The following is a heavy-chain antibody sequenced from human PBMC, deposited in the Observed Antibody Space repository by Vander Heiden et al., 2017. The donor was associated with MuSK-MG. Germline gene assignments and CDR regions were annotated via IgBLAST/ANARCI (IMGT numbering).Heavy chain of an antibody. D-gene: IGHD3-3*01. V-gene: IGHV4-31*03. CDR1: GGSISSGGYY. CDR3: ARFSSVTDALYYDFWSGQNHYFDY. Sequence: QVQLQESGPGLVKPSQTLSLTCTVSGGSISSGGYYWSWIRQHPGKGLEWIGYIYYSGSTYYNPSLKSRVTISVDTSKNQFSLKLSSVTAADTAVYYCARFSSVTDALYYDFWSGQNHYFDYWGQGTLVTVSS. CDR2: IYYSGST. J-gene: IGHJ4*02.